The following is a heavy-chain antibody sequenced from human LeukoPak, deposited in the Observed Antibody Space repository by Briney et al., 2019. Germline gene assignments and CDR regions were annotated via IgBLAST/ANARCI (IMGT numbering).Heavy chain of an antibody. CDR2: ITPDGNAA. Sequence: GGSLRLSCVASGFTFSGHWMHWVRQVPGKGPMAVPRITPDGNAAAYADSVKGRFTISRGNAKNTLYLEMNSLTAEDTALYHCTRSGYSNGYDYWGQGTLVTVSS. CDR1: GFTFSGHW. J-gene: IGHJ4*02. D-gene: IGHD2-15*01. V-gene: IGHV3-74*03. CDR3: TRSGYSNGYDY.